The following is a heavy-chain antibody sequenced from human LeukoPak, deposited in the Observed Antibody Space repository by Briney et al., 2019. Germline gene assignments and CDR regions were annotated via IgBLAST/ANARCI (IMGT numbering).Heavy chain of an antibody. V-gene: IGHV4-59*08. CDR2: IYYSGST. D-gene: IGHD3-22*01. CDR1: GGSFSGYY. Sequence: SETLSLTCAVYGGSFSGYYWSWIRQPPGKGLEWIGYIYYSGSTNYNPSLKSRVTISVDTSKNQFSLELSSVTAADTAVYYCARLGGYPLSAFDIWGQGTVITVSS. CDR3: ARLGGYPLSAFDI. J-gene: IGHJ3*02.